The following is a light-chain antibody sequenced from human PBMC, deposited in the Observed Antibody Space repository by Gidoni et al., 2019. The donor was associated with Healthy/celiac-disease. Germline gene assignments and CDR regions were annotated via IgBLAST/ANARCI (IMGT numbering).Light chain of an antibody. CDR2: DNT. CDR1: SSNIGAGYA. V-gene: IGLV1-40*01. J-gene: IGLJ3*02. Sequence: QSVPTQPPSVSGAPGQRVTISCTGSSSNIGAGYAVHWYQQLPGTAPNVVIYDNTDRPSGVPDRFSASKSGTSASLAITGLQAEDEADYYCQTYDDSLSWVFGGGTKVTV. CDR3: QTYDDSLSWV.